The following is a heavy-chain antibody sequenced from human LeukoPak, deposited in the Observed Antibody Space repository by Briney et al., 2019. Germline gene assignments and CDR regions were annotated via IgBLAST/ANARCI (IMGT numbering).Heavy chain of an antibody. J-gene: IGHJ4*02. CDR2: INHSGST. CDR1: GGSFSGYY. D-gene: IGHD5-18*01. V-gene: IGHV4-34*01. CDR3: ASTWIQLWRPGVLDY. Sequence: PSETLSLTCAVYGGSFSGYYWSWIRQPPGKGLESIGEINHSGSTNYNPSLKSRVTISVDTSKNQFSLKLSSVTAADTAVYYCASTWIQLWRPGVLDYWGQGTLVTVSS.